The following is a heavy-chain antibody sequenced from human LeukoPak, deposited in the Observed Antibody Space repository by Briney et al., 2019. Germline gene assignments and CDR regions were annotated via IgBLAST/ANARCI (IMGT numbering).Heavy chain of an antibody. CDR1: GFTFSSYA. Sequence: GGSLRLSCAASGFTFSSYAMSWVRQAPGKGLEWVSAISGSGGSTYYADSVKGRFTISRDNSKNTPYLQMNSLRAEDTAVYYCAKGRASGSYYLVFDYWGQGTLVTVSS. CDR2: ISGSGGST. V-gene: IGHV3-23*01. J-gene: IGHJ4*02. D-gene: IGHD1-26*01. CDR3: AKGRASGSYYLVFDY.